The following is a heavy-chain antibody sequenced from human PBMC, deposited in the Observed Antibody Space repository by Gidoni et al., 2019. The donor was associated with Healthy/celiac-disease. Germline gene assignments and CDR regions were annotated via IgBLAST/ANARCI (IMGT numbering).Heavy chain of an antibody. CDR1: GFTFSSYG. CDR2: IWYDGSNK. CDR3: AREIEGDYGDYFDY. J-gene: IGHJ4*02. Sequence: QVQLVESGGGVVQPGRSLKLSCAPSGFTFSSYGMHWARQAPGKGLEWVAVIWYDGSNKYYADSVKGRFTISRDNSKNTLYLQMNSLRAEDTAVYYCAREIEGDYGDYFDYWGQGTLVTVSS. V-gene: IGHV3-33*01. D-gene: IGHD4-17*01.